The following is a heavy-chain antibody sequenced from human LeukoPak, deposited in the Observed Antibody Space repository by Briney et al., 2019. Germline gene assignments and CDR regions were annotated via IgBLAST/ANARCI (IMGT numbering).Heavy chain of an antibody. J-gene: IGHJ6*03. V-gene: IGHV4-59*01. CDR1: GGSISSYY. CDR2: IYYSGST. Sequence: SETLSLTCTVSGGSISSYYWSWIRQPPGKGLEWIGYIYYSGSTNYNPSLKSRVTISVDTSKNQFSLKLSSVTAADTAVYYCARAPIRSSLGNYYYYMDVWGKGTTVTVSS. D-gene: IGHD6-6*01. CDR3: ARAPIRSSLGNYYYYMDV.